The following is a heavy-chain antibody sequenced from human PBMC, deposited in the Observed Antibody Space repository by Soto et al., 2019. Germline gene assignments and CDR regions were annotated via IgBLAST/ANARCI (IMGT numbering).Heavy chain of an antibody. CDR2: ICYSGST. J-gene: IGHJ6*02. D-gene: IGHD4-17*01. CDR1: GGSISSGDYY. Sequence: SETLSLTCTVSGGSISSGDYYWSWIRQPPGKGLEWIGYICYSGSTYYNPSLRSRLTISVDTSKNQFSLKLSSVTAADTAVYCCARLGPTTVPTSYFTGNYNGMDVWGQGTTVTVSS. V-gene: IGHV4-30-4*01. CDR3: ARLGPTTVPTSYFTGNYNGMDV.